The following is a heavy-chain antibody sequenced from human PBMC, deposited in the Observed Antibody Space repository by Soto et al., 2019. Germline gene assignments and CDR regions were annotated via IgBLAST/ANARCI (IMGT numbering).Heavy chain of an antibody. J-gene: IGHJ4*02. V-gene: IGHV3-21*01. CDR2: ISSSSSYI. CDR1: GFTFSSYS. CDR3: ARDPLYYYDSSGYYGDY. Sequence: KSGGSLRLSCAASGFTFSSYSMNWVRQAPGKGLEWVSSISSSSSYIYYADSVKGRFTISRDNAKNSLYLQMNSLRAEDTAVYYCARDPLYYYDSSGYYGDYWGQGTLVTVSS. D-gene: IGHD3-22*01.